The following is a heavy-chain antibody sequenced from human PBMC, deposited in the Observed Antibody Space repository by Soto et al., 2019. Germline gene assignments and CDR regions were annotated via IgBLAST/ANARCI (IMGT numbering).Heavy chain of an antibody. Sequence: LSLTCSVSGYLISSGYYWGWVRQTPGKGLEWLGSIDYSGKTYKNPSLKSRVSASVDLSQNQFSLNLRSVTAADTAVYFCARGLSSGYDSYYFDYWGQGTLVTVSS. J-gene: IGHJ4*02. D-gene: IGHD3-22*01. CDR2: IDYSGKT. CDR3: ARGLSSGYDSYYFDY. V-gene: IGHV4-38-2*02. CDR1: GYLISSGYY.